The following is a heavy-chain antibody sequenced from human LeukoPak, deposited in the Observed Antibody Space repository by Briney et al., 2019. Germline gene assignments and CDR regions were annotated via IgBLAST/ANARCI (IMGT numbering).Heavy chain of an antibody. Sequence: GGSLRLSCAASGFTFSGYAMHWVRQAPGKGLEYVSGISSSGDVTNYSNSVRGRFSISRDNSKNTLYLQMGSLRAEDMAVYHCARVAAARPYDYRGQGTLVTVSS. J-gene: IGHJ4*02. V-gene: IGHV3-64*01. D-gene: IGHD6-6*01. CDR3: ARVAAARPYDY. CDR1: GFTFSGYA. CDR2: ISSSGDVT.